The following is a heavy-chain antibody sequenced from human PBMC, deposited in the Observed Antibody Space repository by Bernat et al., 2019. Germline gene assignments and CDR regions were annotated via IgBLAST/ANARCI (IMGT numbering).Heavy chain of an antibody. D-gene: IGHD2-8*01. CDR2: MNPNSGNT. Sequence: QVQLVQSGAEVKKPGASVKVSCKVSGYTFTSYDINWVRQATGQGLEWMGWMNPNSGNTGYAQKFQGRVTMIRNTSISTAYMELSSLRSEDTAVYYCARARCKRDRTYCYYYGMDVWGQVTTVTVSS. CDR3: ARARCKRDRTYCYYYGMDV. CDR1: GYTFTSYD. J-gene: IGHJ6*02. V-gene: IGHV1-8*01.